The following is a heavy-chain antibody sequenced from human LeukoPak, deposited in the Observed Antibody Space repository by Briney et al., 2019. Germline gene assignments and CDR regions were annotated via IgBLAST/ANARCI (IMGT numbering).Heavy chain of an antibody. CDR2: IRYDGSNK. D-gene: IGHD6-13*01. CDR1: GFTFSSYG. Sequence: PAGSLRLSCAASGFTFSSYGMHWVRQAPGEGLEWVAFIRYDGSNKYYADSVKGRFTISRDNSKNTLYLQMNSLRAEDTAVYYCAKDHGSRWYGYFDYWGQGTLVTVSS. CDR3: AKDHGSRWYGYFDY. J-gene: IGHJ4*02. V-gene: IGHV3-30*02.